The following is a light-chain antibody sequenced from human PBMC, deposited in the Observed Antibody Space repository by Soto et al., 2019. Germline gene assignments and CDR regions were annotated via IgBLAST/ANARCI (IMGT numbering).Light chain of an antibody. CDR2: EVN. CDR3: SSYTFSSTLVV. J-gene: IGLJ3*02. CDR1: SSDVGGYNF. Sequence: QSALTQPASVSGSPGQSITISCTGTSSDVGGYNFVSWYQQHPGKAPRLMIFEVNKRPSGVSDRFSGSKSGNTASLTIPGVQAEDEADYYCSSYTFSSTLVVFGGGSKLTVL. V-gene: IGLV2-14*01.